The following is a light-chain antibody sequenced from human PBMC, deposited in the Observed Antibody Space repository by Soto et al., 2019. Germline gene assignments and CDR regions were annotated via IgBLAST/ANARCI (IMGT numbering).Light chain of an antibody. CDR2: HAS. CDR3: QQSYSTHPWT. Sequence: DIQMTQSPSTLSASVGDRVTITCLAIQSISNWLAWYQQKPGTAPKLLIYHASTLESGVPSRFSGSGSGTDFTLTISSLQHEDFANYFCQQSYSTHPWTFGQGTKVDIK. V-gene: IGKV1-39*01. J-gene: IGKJ1*01. CDR1: QSISNW.